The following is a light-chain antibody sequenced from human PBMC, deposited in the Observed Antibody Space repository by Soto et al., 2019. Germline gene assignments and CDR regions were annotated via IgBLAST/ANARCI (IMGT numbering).Light chain of an antibody. J-gene: IGLJ3*02. CDR3: AAWDDSLNGWV. CDR2: SNS. Sequence: QTVVTQPPSASGTPGQRVTISCSGSSSNIGSNIVNWYQQLPGTAPKLRIYSNSQRPSGVPDRFSGSKSGTSASLAISGLQSEDEADYYCAAWDDSLNGWVFGGGTKVTVL. CDR1: SSNIGSNI. V-gene: IGLV1-44*01.